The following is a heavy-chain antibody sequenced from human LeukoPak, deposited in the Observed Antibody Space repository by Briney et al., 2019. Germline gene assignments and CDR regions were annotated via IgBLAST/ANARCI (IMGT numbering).Heavy chain of an antibody. J-gene: IGHJ3*02. CDR2: IYYSGST. CDR3: ASYSSPYYRNDAFDI. CDR1: GGSISSYY. V-gene: IGHV4-59*01. Sequence: PSETLSLTCTVSGGSISSYYWSWIRQPPGKGLEWMGNIYYSGSTNYNPSLRSRITISVDTSKNQFSLKLSSVTAADTAVYYCASYSSPYYRNDAFDIWGQGTMVTVSS. D-gene: IGHD6-13*01.